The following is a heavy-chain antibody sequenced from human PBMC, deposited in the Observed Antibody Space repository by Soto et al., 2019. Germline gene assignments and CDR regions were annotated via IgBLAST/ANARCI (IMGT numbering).Heavy chain of an antibody. CDR3: ARGGAQRWLQLGIHFYYYGMDV. Sequence: SETLSLTCTVSGGSISSYYWSWIRQPPGKGLEWIGYIYYSGSTNYNPSLKSRVTISVHTSKNQFSLKLSSVTAADTAVYYCARGGAQRWLQLGIHFYYYGMDVWGQGTTVTVSS. CDR2: IYYSGST. CDR1: GGSISSYY. D-gene: IGHD5-12*01. V-gene: IGHV4-59*01. J-gene: IGHJ6*02.